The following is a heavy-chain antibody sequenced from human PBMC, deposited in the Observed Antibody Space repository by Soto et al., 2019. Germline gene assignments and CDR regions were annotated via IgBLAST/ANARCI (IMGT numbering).Heavy chain of an antibody. V-gene: IGHV4-34*01. J-gene: IGHJ6*04. CDR1: GGSFCGYY. CDR3: ARVIRFTMIVVGAPSGPWGYYGMDV. D-gene: IGHD3-22*01. Sequence: PFLTRAFYGGSFCGYYWSWIRQPPGKGPEWIGEINHSGSTNYNPSLKSRVTISVDTSKNQFSLKLSSVTAADTAVYYCARVIRFTMIVVGAPSGPWGYYGMDVWGKGTTVTVS. CDR2: INHSGST.